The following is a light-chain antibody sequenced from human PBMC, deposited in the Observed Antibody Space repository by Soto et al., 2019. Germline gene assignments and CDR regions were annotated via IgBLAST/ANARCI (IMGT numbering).Light chain of an antibody. J-gene: IGKJ4*01. CDR2: GAS. CDR1: QSVSSN. V-gene: IGKV3-15*01. CDR3: QQYNNGPPLT. Sequence: EIVMTQSPATLSMSPGERATLSCRASQSVSSNLAWNQQKPGQAPRLLIYGASTRATGIPARISGSRSGTEVTLTISSLQSEDFAVYYCQQYNNGPPLTFGGGTKVDIK.